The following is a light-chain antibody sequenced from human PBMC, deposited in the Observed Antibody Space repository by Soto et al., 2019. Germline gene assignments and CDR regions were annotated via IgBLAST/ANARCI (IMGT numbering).Light chain of an antibody. CDR2: VAF. V-gene: IGKV3-11*01. CDR1: PSVTNF. J-gene: IGKJ5*01. CDR3: QQRNIWPPVT. Sequence: EIVMTQSPATLSVSPGERATLSCRASPSVTNFLAWYQQKPGQAPRLLIYVAFNRATGIPARFSGSGSGTDFTLTISSLEPEDSAIYYCQQRNIWPPVTFGQGTRLEIK.